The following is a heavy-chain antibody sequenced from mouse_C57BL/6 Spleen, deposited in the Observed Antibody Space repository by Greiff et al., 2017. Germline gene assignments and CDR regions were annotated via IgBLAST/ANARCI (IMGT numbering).Heavy chain of an antibody. Sequence: QVQLQQSGPELVKPGASVKISCKASGYAFSSSWMNWVKQRPGKGLEWIGRIYPGDGDTNYNGKFKGKATLTADKSSSTAYMQLSSLTSEDSAVYFCARYLYDYYAMDYWGQGTSVTVSS. CDR3: ARYLYDYYAMDY. CDR2: IYPGDGDT. J-gene: IGHJ4*01. CDR1: GYAFSSSW. D-gene: IGHD2-3*01. V-gene: IGHV1-82*01.